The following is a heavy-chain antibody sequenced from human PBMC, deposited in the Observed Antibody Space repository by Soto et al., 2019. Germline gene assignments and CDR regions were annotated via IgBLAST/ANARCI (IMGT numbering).Heavy chain of an antibody. CDR1: GASISSAGYS. V-gene: IGHV4-30-2*01. J-gene: IGHJ4*02. CDR3: ARGGGLPDCGGFCPPDY. D-gene: IGHD2-21*01. CDR2: IYNSGTT. Sequence: SETLSLTCAVSGASISSAGYSWSWIRQPPGKALEWIGCIYNSGTTTYDPSLKSRVTISEDRSKNQFSLNLSSVTAADTAVYFFARGGGLPDCGGFCPPDYWGQGTLVTVSS.